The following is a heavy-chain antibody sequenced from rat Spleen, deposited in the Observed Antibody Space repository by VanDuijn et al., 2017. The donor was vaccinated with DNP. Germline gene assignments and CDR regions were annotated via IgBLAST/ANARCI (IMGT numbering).Heavy chain of an antibody. CDR2: FSSDGSST. J-gene: IGHJ1*01. CDR1: GFTFSDYN. V-gene: IGHV5-7*01. D-gene: IGHD5-1*01. CDR3: VRTGSWYFDF. Sequence: EVQLVESGGGLVQPGRSLKLSCTASGFTFSDYNMAWVRQAPKKGLEWVATFSSDGSSTFYRDSVKGRFTISRENAKSILYLQVDTLRSEDTATYYCVRTGSWYFDFWGPGTMVTVSP.